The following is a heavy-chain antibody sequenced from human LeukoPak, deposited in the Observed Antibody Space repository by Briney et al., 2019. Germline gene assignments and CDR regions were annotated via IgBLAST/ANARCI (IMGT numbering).Heavy chain of an antibody. Sequence: PSETLSLTRTVSGGCISSGDYYWSWIRQPPGKGLEWIGYIYYSGSTYYNPSLKSRVTISVDTSKNQFSLKLSSVTAADTAVYYCARRHYYDSSGYYYDYFDYWGQGTLVTVSS. CDR2: IYYSGST. CDR3: ARRHYYDSSGYYYDYFDY. D-gene: IGHD3-22*01. J-gene: IGHJ4*02. CDR1: GGCISSGDYY. V-gene: IGHV4-30-4*08.